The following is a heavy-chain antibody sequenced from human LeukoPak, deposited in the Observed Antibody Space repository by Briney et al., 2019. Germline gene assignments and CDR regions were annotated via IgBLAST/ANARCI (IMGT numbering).Heavy chain of an antibody. Sequence: GASVKVSCKASGGTFSSYAISWVRQAPGQGLEWMGGIIPIFGTANYAQKFQGRVTITADESTSTAYMELSSLRSEDTAVYYCASEPQQLAYFDYWGQGTLVTVSS. CDR1: GGTFSSYA. J-gene: IGHJ4*02. V-gene: IGHV1-69*13. CDR3: ASEPQQLAYFDY. D-gene: IGHD6-13*01. CDR2: IIPIFGTA.